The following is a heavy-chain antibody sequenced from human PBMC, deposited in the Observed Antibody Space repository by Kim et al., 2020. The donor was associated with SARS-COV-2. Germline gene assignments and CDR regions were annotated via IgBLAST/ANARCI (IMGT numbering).Heavy chain of an antibody. CDR3: ATFRLRYYDSSGYYHAYYYCGMDV. CDR2: IDPSDSYT. D-gene: IGHD3-22*01. CDR1: GYSFTSYW. Sequence: GESLKISCKGSGYSFTSYWISWVRQMPGKGLEWMGRIDPSDSYTNYSPSFQGHVTISADKSISTAYLQWSSLKASETAMYYCATFRLRYYDSSGYYHAYYYCGMDVWGQGTTVTVSS. V-gene: IGHV5-10-1*01. J-gene: IGHJ6*02.